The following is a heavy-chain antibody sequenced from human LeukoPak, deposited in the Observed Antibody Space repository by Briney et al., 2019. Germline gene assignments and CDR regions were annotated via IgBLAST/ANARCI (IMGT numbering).Heavy chain of an antibody. CDR1: GGTFSSYA. Sequence: SVKVSCKASGGTFSSYAISWVRQAPGQGLEWMGGIIPIFGTANYAQKFQGRVTITADESTSTAYMELSSLRSEDTAVYYYARESGCSGGSCYPNWFDPWGQGTLVTVSS. V-gene: IGHV1-69*01. J-gene: IGHJ5*02. D-gene: IGHD2-15*01. CDR2: IIPIFGTA. CDR3: ARESGCSGGSCYPNWFDP.